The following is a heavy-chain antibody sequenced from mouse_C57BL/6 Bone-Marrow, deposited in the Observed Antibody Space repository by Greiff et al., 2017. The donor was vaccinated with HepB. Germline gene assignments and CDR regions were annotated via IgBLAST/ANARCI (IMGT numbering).Heavy chain of an antibody. CDR1: GYTFTSYW. V-gene: IGHV1-64*01. J-gene: IGHJ2*01. CDR2: IHPNSGST. D-gene: IGHD2-4*01. Sequence: QVQLQQPGAELVKPGASVKLSCKASGYTFTSYWMHWVKQRPGQGLEWIGMIHPNSGSTNYNEKFKSKATLTVDKSSSTAYMQLSSLTSEDSAVYDCARGAYDYDVSFDYWGQGTTLTVSS. CDR3: ARGAYDYDVSFDY.